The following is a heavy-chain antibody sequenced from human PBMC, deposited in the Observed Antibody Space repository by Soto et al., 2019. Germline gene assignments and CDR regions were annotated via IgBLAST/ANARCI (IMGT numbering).Heavy chain of an antibody. Sequence: GGSLRLSCAASGFTFSSYAMSWVRQAPGKGLEWVSAISGSGGSTYYADSVKGRFTISRDNSKNTLYLQMNSLRAEDTAVYYCAKDLEVGAPNDYYYYYGMDVWGQGTTVTVSS. D-gene: IGHD1-26*01. CDR2: ISGSGGST. V-gene: IGHV3-23*01. J-gene: IGHJ6*02. CDR3: AKDLEVGAPNDYYYYYGMDV. CDR1: GFTFSSYA.